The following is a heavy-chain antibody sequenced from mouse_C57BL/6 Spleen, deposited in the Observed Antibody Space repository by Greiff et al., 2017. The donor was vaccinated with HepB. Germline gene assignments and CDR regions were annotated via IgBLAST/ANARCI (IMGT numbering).Heavy chain of an antibody. J-gene: IGHJ1*03. CDR2: ISSGGDYI. D-gene: IGHD2-4*01. Sequence: EVQLVESGEGLVKPGGSLKLSCAASGFTFSSYAMSWVRQTPEKRLEWVAYISSGGDYIYYADTVKGRFTISRDNARNTLYLQMSSLKSEDTAMYYCTRGGGYDYDDWYFDVWGTGTTVTVSS. CDR1: GFTFSSYA. V-gene: IGHV5-9-1*02. CDR3: TRGGGYDYDDWYFDV.